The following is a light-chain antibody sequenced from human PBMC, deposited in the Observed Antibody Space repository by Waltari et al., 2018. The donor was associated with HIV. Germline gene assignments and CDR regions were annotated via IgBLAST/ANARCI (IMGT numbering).Light chain of an antibody. V-gene: IGLV2-8*01. CDR3: TSYAGSNNRVI. CDR1: SSDVGPYDY. CDR2: EVN. Sequence: SALTQPPSASGSPGQSVTISCTGTSSDVGPYDYVSWYQHHPDKAPRLIIYEVNKRPAGVPDRFSGSKSGNPASLTVSGLQAEEEADYYGTSYAGSNNRVIFGGGTKVTVL. J-gene: IGLJ2*01.